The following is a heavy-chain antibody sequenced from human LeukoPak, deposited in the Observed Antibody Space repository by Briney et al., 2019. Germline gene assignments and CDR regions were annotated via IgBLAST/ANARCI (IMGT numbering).Heavy chain of an antibody. CDR3: TTEGGSYYDGYYFDY. CDR2: IKSKTDGGTT. V-gene: IGHV3-15*01. D-gene: IGHD1-26*01. J-gene: IGHJ4*02. CDR1: GFTFSNAW. Sequence: PGGSLRLSCAASGFTFSNAWMSWVRQAPGKGLEWVGRIKSKTDGGTTDYAAPVKGRFTISRDDSKNTLYLQMNSLKTEDTAVYHCTTEGGSYYDGYYFDYWGQGTLVTVSS.